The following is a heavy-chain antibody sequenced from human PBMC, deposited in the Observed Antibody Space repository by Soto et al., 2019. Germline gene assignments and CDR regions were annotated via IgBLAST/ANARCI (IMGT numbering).Heavy chain of an antibody. CDR3: ARASELGYSYGADY. V-gene: IGHV4-59*01. CDR1: GGSIDSYY. Sequence: SETLSLTCTVSGGSIDSYYGGWIRQPPGKGLEWIGYIYYSGSTNYNPSLKSRVTISVDTSKNQFSLRLSSVTAADTAVYYCARASELGYSYGADYWGQGTLVTVSS. CDR2: IYYSGST. D-gene: IGHD5-18*01. J-gene: IGHJ4*02.